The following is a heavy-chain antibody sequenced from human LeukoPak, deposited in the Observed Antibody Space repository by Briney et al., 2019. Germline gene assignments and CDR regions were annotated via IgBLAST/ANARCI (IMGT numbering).Heavy chain of an antibody. J-gene: IGHJ4*02. CDR2: IYYSGST. CDR3: ARDRPGGSSLDY. V-gene: IGHV4-59*01. CDR1: GGSISSYY. D-gene: IGHD6-13*01. Sequence: PSETLSLTCTVSGGSISSYYWSWIRQPPGKGLEWIGYIYYSGSTNYNPSLKSRVTISVDTSKNQFSLKLTSATAADTAVYYCARDRPGGSSLDYWGQGILVTVSS.